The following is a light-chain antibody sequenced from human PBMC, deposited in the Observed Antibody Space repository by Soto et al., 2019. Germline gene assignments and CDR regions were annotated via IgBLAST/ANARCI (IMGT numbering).Light chain of an antibody. CDR1: QSVSNRY. Sequence: EIVLTQSPGTLSLSPGERATLSCRASQSVSNRYLAWYQQKSGQAPRLLISGASSRATGIPDRSSGSGSGTDFTLTISRLEPEDFAVYYCQQYGSSPITFGQGTRLEIK. J-gene: IGKJ5*01. V-gene: IGKV3-20*01. CDR3: QQYGSSPIT. CDR2: GAS.